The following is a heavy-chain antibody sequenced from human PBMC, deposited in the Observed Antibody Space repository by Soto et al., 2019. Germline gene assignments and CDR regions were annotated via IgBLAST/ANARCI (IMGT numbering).Heavy chain of an antibody. V-gene: IGHV4-39*01. J-gene: IGHJ4*02. D-gene: IGHD3-22*01. CDR1: GGSIGSSSYY. CDR2: IYYSGST. CDR3: ARTYYYDSSGYSGGFDY. Sequence: PSETLSLTCTVSGGSIGSSSYYWGWIRQPPGKGLEWIGSIYYSGSTYYNPSLKSRVTISVDTSKNQFSLKLSSVTAADTAVYYCARTYYYDSSGYSGGFDYWGQGTLVTVSS.